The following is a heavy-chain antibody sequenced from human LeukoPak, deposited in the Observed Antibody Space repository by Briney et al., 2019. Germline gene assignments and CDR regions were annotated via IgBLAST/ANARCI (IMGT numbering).Heavy chain of an antibody. J-gene: IGHJ6*03. CDR1: GYTFTSYD. CDR3: ARSPNYYYYMDV. V-gene: IGHV1-8*01. CDR2: MNPNSGNT. Sequence: ASVKVSCKASGYTFTSYDINWVRQVTGQGLEWMGWMNPNSGNTGYAQKFQGRVTMTRNTSISTAYMELSSLRSEDTAVYYCARSPNYYYYMDVWGKGTTVTVSS.